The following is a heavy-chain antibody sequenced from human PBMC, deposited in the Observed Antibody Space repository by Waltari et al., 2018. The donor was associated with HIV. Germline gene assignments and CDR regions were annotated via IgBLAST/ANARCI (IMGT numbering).Heavy chain of an antibody. CDR3: ARDLYYYGSGSRSASAFDI. D-gene: IGHD3-10*01. CDR2: IYTSGST. Sequence: QVQLQESGPGLVKPSETLSLTCTVSGGSISSYYWSWIRQPAGKGLEWIGRIYTSGSTNYNPSLKSRVTMSVDTPKNQFSLKLSSVTAADTAVYYCARDLYYYGSGSRSASAFDIWGQGTMVTVSS. CDR1: GGSISSYY. J-gene: IGHJ3*02. V-gene: IGHV4-4*07.